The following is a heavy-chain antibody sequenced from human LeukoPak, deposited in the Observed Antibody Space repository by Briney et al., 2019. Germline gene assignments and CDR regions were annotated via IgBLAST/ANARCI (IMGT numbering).Heavy chain of an antibody. D-gene: IGHD3-3*01. CDR2: IRSSGNTI. Sequence: PGGSLRLSCAASGFTFSSYNMNWVRQAPGKGLEWVSYIRSSGNTIYYADSVKGRFTISRDNSKNTLYLQMDSLRAEDTAVYYCARDRAWNYFDYWGQGTLVTVSS. V-gene: IGHV3-48*01. CDR3: ARDRAWNYFDY. J-gene: IGHJ4*02. CDR1: GFTFSSYN.